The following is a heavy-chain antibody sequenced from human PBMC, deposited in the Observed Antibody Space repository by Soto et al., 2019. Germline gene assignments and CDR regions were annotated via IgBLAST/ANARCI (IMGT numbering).Heavy chain of an antibody. CDR2: ISYDGSNK. J-gene: IGHJ2*01. Sequence: GGSLRLSCAASGFTFSSYAMHWVRQAPGKGLEWVAVISYDGSNKYYADSVKGRFTISRDNSKNTLYLQMNSLRAEDTAVYYCARVTTMVRGPNWYFDLWGRGTLVTVSS. CDR1: GFTFSSYA. D-gene: IGHD3-10*01. V-gene: IGHV3-30-3*01. CDR3: ARVTTMVRGPNWYFDL.